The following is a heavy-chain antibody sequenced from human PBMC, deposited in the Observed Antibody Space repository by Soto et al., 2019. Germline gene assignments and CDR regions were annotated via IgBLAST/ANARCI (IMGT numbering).Heavy chain of an antibody. CDR2: ISGSGFKK. D-gene: IGHD1-26*01. V-gene: IGHV3-23*01. CDR1: GSIFEHFG. J-gene: IGHJ5*02. CDR3: AKNQGVELVPLATVDWFDP. Sequence: GGSLRLSCAASGSIFEHFGMSWVRQAPGKGLEWISSISGSGFKKYYAGSVKGRFTISRDNSKSTVYLELNNLSAEDTAVYHCAKNQGVELVPLATVDWFDPWGQGSAVTVSS.